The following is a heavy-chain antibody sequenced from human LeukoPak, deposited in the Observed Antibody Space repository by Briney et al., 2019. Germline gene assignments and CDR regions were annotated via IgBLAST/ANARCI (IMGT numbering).Heavy chain of an antibody. CDR2: INWKGGST. CDR1: GFTFDDYG. V-gene: IGHV3-20*04. J-gene: IGHJ4*02. D-gene: IGHD2-21*02. CDR3: ARRDPPCGGDCYPPLPLDY. Sequence: GESLSLSCAASGFTFDDYGMSWVRQAPGKGLEWVAGINWKGGSTGFADSVKGRFTITRDNATNSLYLPMNSLRAEDTALYYCARRDPPCGGDCYPPLPLDYWGQGTLVTVSS.